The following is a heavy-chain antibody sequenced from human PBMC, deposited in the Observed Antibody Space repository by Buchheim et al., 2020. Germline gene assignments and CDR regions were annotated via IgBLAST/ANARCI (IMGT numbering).Heavy chain of an antibody. CDR2: ISGSGGST. J-gene: IGHJ6*02. Sequence: EMQLLESGGGLVQPGGSLRLSCAASGFTFSSYAMSWVRQAPGKGLEWVSAISGSGGSTYYADSVKGRFTISRDNSKNTLYLQMNSLRAEDTAVYYCAKSQSSGSYYGYYGMDVWGQGTT. CDR1: GFTFSSYA. D-gene: IGHD3-10*01. CDR3: AKSQSSGSYYGYYGMDV. V-gene: IGHV3-23*01.